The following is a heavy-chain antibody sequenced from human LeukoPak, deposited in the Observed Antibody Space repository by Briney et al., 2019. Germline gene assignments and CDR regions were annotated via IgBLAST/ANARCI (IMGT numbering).Heavy chain of an antibody. CDR3: TRQITGTPAPYYYYMDV. J-gene: IGHJ6*03. D-gene: IGHD1-20*01. V-gene: IGHV3-73*01. Sequence: GGSLKLSCAASGFTFSGSAMHWVRQASGEGLEWVGRIRNKANSYATAYAASVKGRFTISRDDSKNTAYLQMNSLKTEDTAVYYCTRQITGTPAPYYYYMDVWGKGTTVTVSS. CDR2: IRNKANSYAT. CDR1: GFTFSGSA.